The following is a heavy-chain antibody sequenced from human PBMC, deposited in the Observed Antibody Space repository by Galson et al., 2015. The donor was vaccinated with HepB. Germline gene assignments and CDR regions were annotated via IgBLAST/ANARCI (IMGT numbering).Heavy chain of an antibody. Sequence: SLRLSCAASGFTFSNAWMSWVRQAPGKGLEWVGRIKSKTDGGTTDYAAPVKGRFTISRDDSKNTLYLQMNSLKTEDTAVYYCTTGDQYSGSLDYWGQGTLVTVSS. CDR3: TTGDQYSGSLDY. CDR1: GFTFSNAW. D-gene: IGHD1-26*01. V-gene: IGHV3-15*01. CDR2: IKSKTDGGTT. J-gene: IGHJ4*02.